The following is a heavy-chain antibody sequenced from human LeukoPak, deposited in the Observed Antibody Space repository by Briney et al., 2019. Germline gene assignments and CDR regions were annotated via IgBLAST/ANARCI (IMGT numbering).Heavy chain of an antibody. D-gene: IGHD3-22*01. CDR3: TTNYYDSSGYYYYGMDV. CDR1: GFTFSNYN. CDR2: ISSSSSYI. V-gene: IGHV3-21*03. Sequence: PGGSLRLSCAASGFTFSNYNMNWVRQAPGKGLEWVSSISSSSSYIYYADSLRGRFTISRDNAENSLYLQMISLKTEDTAVYYCTTNYYDSSGYYYYGMDVWGQGTTVTVSS. J-gene: IGHJ6*02.